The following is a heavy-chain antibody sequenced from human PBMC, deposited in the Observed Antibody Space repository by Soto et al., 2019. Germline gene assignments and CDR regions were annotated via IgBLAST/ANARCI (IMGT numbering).Heavy chain of an antibody. CDR2: MNPNSGNT. V-gene: IGHV1-8*01. CDR3: ARVIRDSTIFGVVPHYYYYYGMDV. D-gene: IGHD3-3*01. Sequence: GASVKVSCKASGYTFTSYDINWVRQATGQGLEWMGWMNPNSGNTGYAQKFQGRVTMTRNTSISTAYMELSSLRSEDTAVYCCARVIRDSTIFGVVPHYYYYYGMDVWAQGTTVTVSS. J-gene: IGHJ6*02. CDR1: GYTFTSYD.